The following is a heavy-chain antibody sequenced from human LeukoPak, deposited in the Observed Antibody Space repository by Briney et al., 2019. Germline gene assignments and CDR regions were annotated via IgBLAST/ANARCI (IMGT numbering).Heavy chain of an antibody. CDR3: ARADYDSSGYYLDFDY. V-gene: IGHV1-2*06. CDR2: INPNSGGT. Sequence: ASVKVSCKASGYTFTSYGISWVRQAPGQGLEWMGRINPNSGGTNYAQKFQGRVTMTRDTSISTAYMELSRLRSDDTAVYYCARADYDSSGYYLDFDYWGQGTLVTVSS. D-gene: IGHD3-22*01. CDR1: GYTFTSYG. J-gene: IGHJ4*02.